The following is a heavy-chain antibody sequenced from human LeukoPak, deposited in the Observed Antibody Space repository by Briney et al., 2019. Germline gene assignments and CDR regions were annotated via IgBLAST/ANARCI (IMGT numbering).Heavy chain of an antibody. CDR3: AKDSYSSLGSYFDY. CDR2: VSGADGTT. D-gene: IGHD6-6*01. J-gene: IGHJ4*02. Sequence: SGGSLRLSCAASGFTFSAYGMSWVRQSPRKGLEWVSGVSGADGTTYYADSVKGRFTISRDNSKSTLYLQMNSLRAEDTAVYYCAKDSYSSLGSYFDYWGQGTLVTVSS. CDR1: GFTFSAYG. V-gene: IGHV3-23*01.